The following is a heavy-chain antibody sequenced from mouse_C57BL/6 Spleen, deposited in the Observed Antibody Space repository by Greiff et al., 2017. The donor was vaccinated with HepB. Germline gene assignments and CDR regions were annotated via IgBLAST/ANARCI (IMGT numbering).Heavy chain of an antibody. CDR2: IYWDDDK. CDR1: GFSLSTSGMG. V-gene: IGHV8-12*01. D-gene: IGHD1-1*01. Sequence: QVQLKESGPGILQSSQTLSLTCSFSGFSLSTSGMGVSWIRQPSGKGLEWLAHIYWDDDKRYNPSLKSRLTISKDTSRNQVFLKITSVDTADTATYYCARRVTDYYGSSYGYFDVWGTGTTVTVSS. CDR3: ARRVTDYYGSSYGYFDV. J-gene: IGHJ1*03.